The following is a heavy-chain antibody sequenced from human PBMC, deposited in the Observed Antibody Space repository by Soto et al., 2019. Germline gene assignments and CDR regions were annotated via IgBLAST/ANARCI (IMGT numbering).Heavy chain of an antibody. J-gene: IGHJ5*02. D-gene: IGHD6-13*01. V-gene: IGHV1-69*12. CDR3: ARGGIAAAVTWFDP. Sequence: QVQLVQSGAEVKKPWSSVKVSCKASGGTFSSYAISWVRQAPGQGLEWMGGIIPIFGTANYAQKFQGRVTITADESTSTAYMELSSLRSEDTAVYYCARGGIAAAVTWFDPWGQGTLVTVSS. CDR1: GGTFSSYA. CDR2: IIPIFGTA.